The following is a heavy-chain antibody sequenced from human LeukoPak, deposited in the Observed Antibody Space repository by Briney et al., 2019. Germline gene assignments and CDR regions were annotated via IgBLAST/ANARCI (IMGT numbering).Heavy chain of an antibody. CDR2: INHSGST. V-gene: IGHV4-34*01. Sequence: PSETLSLTCAVYGGSFSGYYWSWIRQPPGKGLEWIGEINHSGSTNYNPSLKSRVTISVDTSKNQFSLKLSSVTAADTAVYYCARDKVPGITGTGPRDAFDIWGQGTMVTVSS. J-gene: IGHJ3*02. D-gene: IGHD1-7*01. CDR1: GGSFSGYY. CDR3: ARDKVPGITGTGPRDAFDI.